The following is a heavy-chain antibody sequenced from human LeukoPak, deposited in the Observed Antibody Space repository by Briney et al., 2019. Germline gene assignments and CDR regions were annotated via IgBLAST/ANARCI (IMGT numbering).Heavy chain of an antibody. Sequence: GGSLRLSCAASGFTFSSYAMHWVRQAPGKGLEWVAVISYDGSNKYYADSVKGRFTISRDNSKNTLNLQMNSLRTEDTAVYYCAKPIWGGYQPPPFDYWGQGTLVTVSA. CDR1: GFTFSSYA. CDR2: ISYDGSNK. CDR3: AKPIWGGYQPPPFDY. J-gene: IGHJ4*02. V-gene: IGHV3-30-3*02. D-gene: IGHD3-16*02.